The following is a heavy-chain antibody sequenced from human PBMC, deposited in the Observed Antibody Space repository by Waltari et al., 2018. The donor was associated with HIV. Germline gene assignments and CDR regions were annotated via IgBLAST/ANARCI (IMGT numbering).Heavy chain of an antibody. CDR3: ARYCTNGKAPYGMDG. J-gene: IGHJ6*02. Sequence: QVQLVQSGAEVKKPGASVKVSCKASGYTFTSYDINWVRQATGQGLEWMGWMNPKSGNTGYAQKFQGRVTMTRNTSISTAYMGLSSLRSEATAVYYWARYCTNGKAPYGMDGWGQGTTVTVSS. CDR1: GYTFTSYD. D-gene: IGHD2-8*01. CDR2: MNPKSGNT. V-gene: IGHV1-8*01.